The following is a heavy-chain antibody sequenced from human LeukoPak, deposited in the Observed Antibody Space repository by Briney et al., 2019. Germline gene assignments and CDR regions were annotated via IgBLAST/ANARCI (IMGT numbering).Heavy chain of an antibody. D-gene: IGHD2-2*01. CDR1: GGTFSSYA. CDR2: IIPIFGTA. Sequence: ASVKVSCKASGGTFSSYAISWVRQAPGQGLEWMGGIIPIFGTANYAQKFQGRVTITADESTSTAYMELSSLRSEDTAVYYCARGSLGYCSSTSCSYWGAFDYWGQGTLVTVSS. V-gene: IGHV1-69*13. CDR3: ARGSLGYCSSTSCSYWGAFDY. J-gene: IGHJ4*02.